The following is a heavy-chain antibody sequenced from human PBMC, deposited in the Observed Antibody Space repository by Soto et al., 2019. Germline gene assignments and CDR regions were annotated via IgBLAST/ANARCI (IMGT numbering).Heavy chain of an antibody. V-gene: IGHV3-21*01. CDR3: ASNIVVVVAANHDVFEI. CDR1: AFTFSSYS. J-gene: IGHJ3*02. Sequence: GVSLRLSCAASAFTFSSYSMNWVRQAPGKGLEWVSSISSSSKYIYYADSVKGRFTISRDNAKNSLYLQMNSLRAEDTAVYYCASNIVVVVAANHDVFEIWGQGTMVIVSS. D-gene: IGHD2-15*01. CDR2: ISSSSKYI.